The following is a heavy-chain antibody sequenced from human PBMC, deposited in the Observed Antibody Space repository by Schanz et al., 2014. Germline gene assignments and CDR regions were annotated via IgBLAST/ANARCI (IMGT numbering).Heavy chain of an antibody. CDR2: IGGSDGNT. Sequence: QVQLVQSGAEVKKPGASVKVSCKASGYTFISYFIHWVRQAPGQGLEWMGWIGGSDGNTNFAQKFQGRVTMTTDTSTTTVYMDLASLTSDDTAVYFCARIIDGDYLYWGQGTLVTVSS. J-gene: IGHJ4*02. CDR3: ARIIDGDYLY. D-gene: IGHD4-17*01. V-gene: IGHV1-18*04. CDR1: GYTFISYF.